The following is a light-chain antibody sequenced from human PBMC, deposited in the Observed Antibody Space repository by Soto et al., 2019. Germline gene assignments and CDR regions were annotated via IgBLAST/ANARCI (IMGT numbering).Light chain of an antibody. CDR3: SSYTSVNTLV. CDR1: SSDVGDYNY. Sequence: QSALTQPASVSGSPGQSTTISCTGTSSDVGDYNYVSWYQQHPGKAPKLMIYEVSNRPSGVSNRFSGSKSGNTASLTISGLQAEDEADYYCSSYTSVNTLVFGGGTKLTVL. CDR2: EVS. J-gene: IGLJ2*01. V-gene: IGLV2-14*01.